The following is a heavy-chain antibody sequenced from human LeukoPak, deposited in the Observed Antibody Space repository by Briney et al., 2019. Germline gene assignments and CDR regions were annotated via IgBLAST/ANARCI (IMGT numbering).Heavy chain of an antibody. CDR3: AKVGGDPTSYYYDSDGYRRKYNYYHMDV. Sequence: GGSLRLSCAAPGFTFSRYGMHWVRQAPGKGLEWVALIWYDGSNKYYVDSVKGRFTISRDNSRDTLYLQMNTLRAEDTAVYYCAKVGGDPTSYYYDSDGYRRKYNYYHMDVWGKGTTVTVSS. J-gene: IGHJ6*03. D-gene: IGHD3-22*01. V-gene: IGHV3-33*06. CDR1: GFTFSRYG. CDR2: IWYDGSNK.